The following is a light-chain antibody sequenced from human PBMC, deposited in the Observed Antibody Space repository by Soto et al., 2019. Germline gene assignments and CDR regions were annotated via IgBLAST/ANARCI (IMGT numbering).Light chain of an antibody. CDR2: GAS. Sequence: EIVLTQSPGTRSLSPGERATLSCRASQSVSSSYSAWYQQKPGQAPRLLIFGASSRATGIPDRFSGSGSGTDFTLTISRLEPEDFAVYYCQQYGSSPWTFGQGTKVDIK. CDR1: QSVSSSY. J-gene: IGKJ1*01. V-gene: IGKV3-20*01. CDR3: QQYGSSPWT.